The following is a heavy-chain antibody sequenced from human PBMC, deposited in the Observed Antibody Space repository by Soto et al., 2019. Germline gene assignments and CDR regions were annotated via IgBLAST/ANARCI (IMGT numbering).Heavy chain of an antibody. D-gene: IGHD5-18*01. CDR3: AREGYTLGPFDY. V-gene: IGHV4-59*01. CDR2: ISYSGTT. Sequence: QVQLQESGPGLVKPSETLSLTCTVSGGSLSSYYWSWIRRPPGMGLEWIASISYSGTTNYNSSLKSRVTISIDTSKNQFSLKFNSVTAADTAVYYCAREGYTLGPFDYWGQGALVTVSS. CDR1: GGSLSSYY. J-gene: IGHJ4*02.